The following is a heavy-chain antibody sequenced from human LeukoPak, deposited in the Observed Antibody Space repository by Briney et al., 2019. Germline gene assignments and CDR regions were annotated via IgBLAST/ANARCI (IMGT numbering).Heavy chain of an antibody. D-gene: IGHD3-10*01. CDR1: GFTFSIYG. V-gene: IGHV3-33*01. J-gene: IGHJ5*02. CDR3: ARDRRLGWFNWFDP. CDR2: TWYDGSNK. Sequence: PGGSLRLSCAASGFTFSIYGMHWVRPAPGQGVEWGAVTWYDGSNKNYADSVKGRFTISRDNAKNSLYLQMNSLRAEDTAVYYCARDRRLGWFNWFDPWGQGTLVTVSS.